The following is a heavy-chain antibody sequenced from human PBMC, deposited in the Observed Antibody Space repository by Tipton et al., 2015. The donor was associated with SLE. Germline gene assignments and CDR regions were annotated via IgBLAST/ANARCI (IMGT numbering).Heavy chain of an antibody. CDR2: MSYSGST. V-gene: IGHV4-39*07. CDR3: ARDLRSGGYYYYYYMDV. J-gene: IGHJ6*03. CDR1: GDSISSSSYY. Sequence: TLSLTCTVSGDSISSSSYYWGWIRQPPGKGLEWIGTMSYSGSTYYNPSLKSRVTISVDTSKNQFSLKLSSVTAADAAVYYCARDLRSGGYYYYYYMDVWGKGTTVTVSS. D-gene: IGHD1-14*01.